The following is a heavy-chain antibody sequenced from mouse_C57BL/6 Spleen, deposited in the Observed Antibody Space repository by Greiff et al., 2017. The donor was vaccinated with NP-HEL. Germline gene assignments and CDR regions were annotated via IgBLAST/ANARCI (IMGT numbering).Heavy chain of an antibody. CDR1: GYTFTDYN. D-gene: IGHD1-1*01. Sequence: DVQLQESGPELVKPGASVKMSCKASGYTFTDYNMHWVKQSHGKSLEWIGYINPNNGGTSYNQKFKGKATLTVNKSSSTAYMELRSLTSEDSAVYYCARGYYGSSVDYWGQGTTLTVSS. V-gene: IGHV1-22*01. CDR3: ARGYYGSSVDY. J-gene: IGHJ2*01. CDR2: INPNNGGT.